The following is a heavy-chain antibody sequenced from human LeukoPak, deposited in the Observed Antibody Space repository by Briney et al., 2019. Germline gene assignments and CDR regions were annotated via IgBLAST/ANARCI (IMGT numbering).Heavy chain of an antibody. V-gene: IGHV4-34*01. Sequence: PLETLSLTCAVYGGSFSGYYWSWIRQPPGKGLEWIGEINHSGSTNYNPSLKSRVTLSVDTSKNQFSLKLSSVTAADTLVYYCARGLWASYLLRGAFDIWGQGTMVTVSS. J-gene: IGHJ3*02. D-gene: IGHD1-26*01. CDR2: INHSGST. CDR3: ARGLWASYLLRGAFDI. CDR1: GGSFSGYY.